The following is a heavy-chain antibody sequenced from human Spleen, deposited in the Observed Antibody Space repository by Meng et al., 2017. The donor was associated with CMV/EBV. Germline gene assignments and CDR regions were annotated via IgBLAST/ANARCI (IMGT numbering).Heavy chain of an antibody. CDR2: ISVYNDNT. V-gene: IGHV1-18*01. CDR1: GYTFTAYG. J-gene: IGHJ6*02. CDR3: ARDRGSQWLAIYYYYGMDV. D-gene: IGHD6-19*01. Sequence: ASVKVSCKASGYTFTAYGITWVRQAPGQGLEWMGWISVYNDNTNYAQKLQGRVTMTTDTSTSTAYMELRSLRSDDTAVYYCARDRGSQWLAIYYYYGMDVWGQGTTVTVSS.